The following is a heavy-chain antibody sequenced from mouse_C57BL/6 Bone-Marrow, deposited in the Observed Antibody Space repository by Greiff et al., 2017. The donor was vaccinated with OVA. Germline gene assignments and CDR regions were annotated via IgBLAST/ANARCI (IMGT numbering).Heavy chain of an antibody. CDR3: AREGGSSFFDY. CDR1: GYTFTSYW. J-gene: IGHJ2*01. V-gene: IGHV1-50*01. CDR2: IDPSDSYT. D-gene: IGHD1-1*01. Sequence: QVQLQQPGAELVKPGASVKLSCKASGYTFTSYWMQWVKQRPGQGLEWIGEIDPSDSYTNYNQKFKGKATLTVDTSSSTAYMQLSSLTSEDSAVYYCAREGGSSFFDYWGQGTTLTVCS.